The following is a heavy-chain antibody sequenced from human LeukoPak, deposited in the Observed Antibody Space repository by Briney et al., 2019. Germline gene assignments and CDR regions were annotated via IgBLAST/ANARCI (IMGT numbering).Heavy chain of an antibody. V-gene: IGHV3-23*01. CDR1: GFSFSSNT. CDR3: ARDEDTSALSEY. Sequence: GGSLRLSCAGSGFSFSSNTMSWVRQAPGRGLEWVSAISNNGGRSDYADFVKGRFTISRDNSKSTLYLHMDSLRAEDTAVYYCARDEDTSALSEYWGQGTLVTVSS. J-gene: IGHJ4*02. CDR2: ISNNGGRS. D-gene: IGHD2/OR15-2a*01.